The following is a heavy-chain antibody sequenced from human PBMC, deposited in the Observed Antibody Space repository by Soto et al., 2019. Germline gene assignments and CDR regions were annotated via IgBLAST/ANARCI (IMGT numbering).Heavy chain of an antibody. Sequence: SETLSLTCTVSGGSVSSGSYYWSWIRQPPGKGLEWIGYVYYSGSTKYNTSLKSRVTISVDTSKNQFSLKVSSVTAADSAVFYCARGGSTLFGVVHFFHYWGQGTLVTVSS. CDR1: GGSVSSGSYY. CDR2: VYYSGST. J-gene: IGHJ4*02. D-gene: IGHD3-3*01. CDR3: ARGGSTLFGVVHFFHY. V-gene: IGHV4-61*01.